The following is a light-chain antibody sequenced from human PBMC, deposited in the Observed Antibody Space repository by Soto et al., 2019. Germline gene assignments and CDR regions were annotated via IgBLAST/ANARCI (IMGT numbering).Light chain of an antibody. CDR3: QQRSNWPPIT. V-gene: IGKV3-11*01. J-gene: IGKJ4*01. CDR1: QSVSSY. CDR2: DAS. Sequence: EIVLTQSPSTLSFYPWEIATLSCRASQSVSSYLAWYQQKPGQAPRLLIYDASNRATGIPARFSGSGSGTDFTLTISSLEPEDFAVYYCQQRSNWPPITFGGGTKVDI.